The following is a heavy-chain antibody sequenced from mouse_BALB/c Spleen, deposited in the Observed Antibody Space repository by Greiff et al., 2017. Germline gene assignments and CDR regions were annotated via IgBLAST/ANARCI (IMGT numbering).Heavy chain of an antibody. CDR1: GFTFPDYY. J-gene: IGHJ3*01. CDR2: IRNKATGYTT. V-gene: IGHV7-3*02. D-gene: IGHD2-14*01. Sequence: EVKLVESGGGLVQPGGSLRLSCATSGFTFPDYYMSWVRQPPGKALEWLGFIRNKATGYTTEYSASVKGRFTISRDNSQSILYLQMNTLRAEDSATYYCERDTEVRRLAYWGQGTLVTVSA. CDR3: ERDTEVRRLAY.